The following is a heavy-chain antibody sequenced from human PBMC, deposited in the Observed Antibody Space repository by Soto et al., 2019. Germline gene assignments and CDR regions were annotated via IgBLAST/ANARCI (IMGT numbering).Heavy chain of an antibody. CDR1: EFTFTNYA. J-gene: IGHJ4*02. V-gene: IGHV3-23*01. CDR3: AKAGGDCSGGSCYSGFFHY. D-gene: IGHD2-15*01. Sequence: GGSLRLSCAAPEFTFTNYAMGWVRQAPGKGLEWVPVISGSGGRPYYADSVKGRFTISRDNSKNTLYLQMNSLRADDTAVYYCAKAGGDCSGGSCYSGFFHYWGQGTLVTVSS. CDR2: ISGSGGRP.